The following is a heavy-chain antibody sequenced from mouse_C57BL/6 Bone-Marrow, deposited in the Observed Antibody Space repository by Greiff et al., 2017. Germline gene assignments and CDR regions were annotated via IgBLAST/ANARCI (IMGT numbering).Heavy chain of an antibody. V-gene: IGHV1-59*01. CDR2: IDPSDSYT. CDR1: GYTFTSYW. Sequence: QVQLQQPGAELVRPGTSVKLSCKASGYTFTSYWMHWVKQRPGQGLEWIGVIDPSDSYTNYNQKFKGKATLTVDTSSSTAYMQLSSLTSEDSAVYYCATGDYWGQGTTLTDSS. CDR3: ATGDY. J-gene: IGHJ2*01.